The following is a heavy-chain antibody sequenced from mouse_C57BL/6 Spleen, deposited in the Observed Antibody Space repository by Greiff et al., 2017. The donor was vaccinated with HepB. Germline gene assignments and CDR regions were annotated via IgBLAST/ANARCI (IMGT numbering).Heavy chain of an antibody. D-gene: IGHD1-1*01. Sequence: EVQLQQSGPELVKPGASVKMSCKASGYTFTDYNMHWVKQSHGKSLEWIGYINPNNGGTSYNQKFKGKATLTVNKSSSTAYMELRSLTSEDSAVYYCAREGYYGNYAMDYWGQGTSVTVSS. CDR1: GYTFTDYN. J-gene: IGHJ4*01. CDR2: INPNNGGT. V-gene: IGHV1-22*01. CDR3: AREGYYGNYAMDY.